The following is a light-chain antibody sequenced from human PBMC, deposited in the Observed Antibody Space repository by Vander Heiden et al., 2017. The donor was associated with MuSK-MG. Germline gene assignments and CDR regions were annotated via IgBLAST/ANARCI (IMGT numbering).Light chain of an antibody. CDR2: GAS. CDR3: QQDGSSPQT. Sequence: EIVLTQSPGTLSLSPGERATLSCRASQSVSNLAWYQHKPGQAPRLLIYGASSRATGIPDRFSGSGSGTDFTLTISRLEPEDFAVYYCQQDGSSPQTFGQRTKVEIK. V-gene: IGKV3-20*01. J-gene: IGKJ1*01. CDR1: QSVSN.